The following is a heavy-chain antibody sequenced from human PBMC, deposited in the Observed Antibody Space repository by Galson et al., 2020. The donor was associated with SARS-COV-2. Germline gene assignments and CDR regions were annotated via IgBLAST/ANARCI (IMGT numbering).Heavy chain of an antibody. CDR1: GYTFTSHR. J-gene: IGHJ4*02. Sequence: ASVKVSCEASGYTFTSHRISWVRQAPGQGLEWMGWISAYNGDSNYLKQFQGRVTMTTDASTSTVYMELRSLRSDDTAVYFCARVSTSGWYLLGDYWGQGTLITVSS. CDR3: ARVSTSGWYLLGDY. V-gene: IGHV1-18*01. CDR2: ISAYNGDS. D-gene: IGHD6-19*01.